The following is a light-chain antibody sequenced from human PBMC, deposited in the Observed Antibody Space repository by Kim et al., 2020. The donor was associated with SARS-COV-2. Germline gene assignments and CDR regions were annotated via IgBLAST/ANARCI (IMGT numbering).Light chain of an antibody. CDR1: SSNIGRNF. J-gene: IGLJ2*01. CDR3: ATWDDTVNVRVL. CDR2: RND. V-gene: IGLV1-47*01. Sequence: QSVLTQPPSVSGTPGQRVIISCSGSSSNIGRNFVHWYQQFPQTAPKLLIFRNDERPSGVSDRFSGSKSGTSASLAIGGLRSEDEATYYCATWDDTVNVRVLFGGGTQLTVL.